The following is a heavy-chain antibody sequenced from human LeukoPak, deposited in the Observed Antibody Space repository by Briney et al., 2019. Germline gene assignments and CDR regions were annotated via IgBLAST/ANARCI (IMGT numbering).Heavy chain of an antibody. CDR1: GASISGYC. D-gene: IGHD2/OR15-2a*01. Sequence: SETLSLTCTVSGASISGYCWNWIRQPAGKALDFIGRIYSSGSTNYNPSLKSRVTMSVDTSKNQFSLKLNSVTAADTAVYYCAGGSINHFFDSWGQGTVVTVSS. J-gene: IGHJ4*02. CDR3: AGGSINHFFDS. CDR2: IYSSGST. V-gene: IGHV4-4*07.